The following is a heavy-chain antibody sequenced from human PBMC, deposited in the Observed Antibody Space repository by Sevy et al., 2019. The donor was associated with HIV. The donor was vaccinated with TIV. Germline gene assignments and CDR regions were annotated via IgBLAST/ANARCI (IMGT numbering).Heavy chain of an antibody. CDR1: AFSFNTYA. CDR2: ISGSGDST. D-gene: IGHD3-16*01. V-gene: IGHV3-23*01. CDR3: AKPRGSFYFDY. Sequence: GGSLRLSCAASAFSFNTYAMSWVRLAPGKGLEWVSTISGSGDSTFYSDSVKGRFTISRDNSKNTLYLQMNSLRAEDTAVYYCAKPRGSFYFDYWGQGTLVTVSS. J-gene: IGHJ4*02.